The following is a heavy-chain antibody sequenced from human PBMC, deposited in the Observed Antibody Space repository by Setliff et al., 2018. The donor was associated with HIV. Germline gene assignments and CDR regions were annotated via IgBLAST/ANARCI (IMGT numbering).Heavy chain of an antibody. V-gene: IGHV1-8*02. CDR2: MNPNSGNT. Sequence: ASVKVSCKASGYPFTSYEINWVRQATGQGLEWMGWMNPNSGNTGYAQKFHGRVTMTRNTSISTAYMELSSLRSEDTAVYYCARGWGAERWLQLDPRYFDLWCRGTLVTV. D-gene: IGHD5-12*01. J-gene: IGHJ2*01. CDR1: GYPFTSYE. CDR3: ARGWGAERWLQLDPRYFDL.